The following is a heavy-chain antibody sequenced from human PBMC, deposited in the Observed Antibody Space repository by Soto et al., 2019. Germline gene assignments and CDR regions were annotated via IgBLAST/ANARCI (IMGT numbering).Heavy chain of an antibody. Sequence: QLQLQESGPGLVKPSETLSLTCTVSGGSISSSSSSWGWIRQPPGKGLEWLGIISYSGSTYYSPSLKSRVTISVDASKNLFSLKLSSVTAADTAVYYCARTYVTDVVVVPASKDYMDVWGKGTRSPSP. CDR3: ARTYVTDVVVVPASKDYMDV. D-gene: IGHD2-2*01. CDR1: GGSISSSSSS. CDR2: ISYSGST. V-gene: IGHV4-39*01. J-gene: IGHJ6*03.